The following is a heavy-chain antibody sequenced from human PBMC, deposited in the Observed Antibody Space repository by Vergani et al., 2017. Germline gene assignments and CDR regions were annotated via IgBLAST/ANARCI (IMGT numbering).Heavy chain of an antibody. CDR1: GYTFTDHY. CDR3: ATPQTVTTGGMEV. V-gene: IGHV1-69-2*01. Sequence: EVQLVQYGAEVKKHGATMKISCKVSGYTFTDHYMHWVKQAPGKGLEWMGLGDPEDGETTYAEKFKGRVTIAADTSTDTAHLELSSLRSEDTAVYYCATPQTVTTGGMEVWGQGTLVTVSA. J-gene: IGHJ4*02. D-gene: IGHD4-17*01. CDR2: GDPEDGET.